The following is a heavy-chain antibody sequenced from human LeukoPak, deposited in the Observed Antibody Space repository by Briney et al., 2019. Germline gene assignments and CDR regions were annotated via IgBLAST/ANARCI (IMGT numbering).Heavy chain of an antibody. CDR2: FYHSGST. D-gene: IGHD4-11*01. Sequence: SETLSLTCAVSGYSISSGYFWGWIRQSPGKGLEWIGSFYHSGSTHYNPSLRSRDTISVDMSKNQFSLNLSSVTAADTAVYYCARHDFYSNYPHNWFDPWGQGTLVTISS. CDR3: ARHDFYSNYPHNWFDP. J-gene: IGHJ5*02. CDR1: GYSISSGYF. V-gene: IGHV4-38-2*01.